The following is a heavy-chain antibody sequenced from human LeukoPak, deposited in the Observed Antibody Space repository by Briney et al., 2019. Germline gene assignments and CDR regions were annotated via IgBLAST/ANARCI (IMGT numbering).Heavy chain of an antibody. D-gene: IGHD3-10*01. CDR1: GYTFTSYT. J-gene: IGHJ1*01. CDR2: INAGNGNT. V-gene: IGHV1-3*01. Sequence: ASVKVSCKASGYTFTSYTMHWVRQAPGQRLEWMGWINAGNGNTKYSQKFQGRVTITRDTSASTAYIELSSLRSEDTAVYYCARDFYGSGSYHAEYFQHWGQGTLVTVSS. CDR3: ARDFYGSGSYHAEYFQH.